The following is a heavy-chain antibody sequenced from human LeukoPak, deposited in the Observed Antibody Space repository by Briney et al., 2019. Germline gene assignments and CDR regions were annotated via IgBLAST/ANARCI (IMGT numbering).Heavy chain of an antibody. J-gene: IGHJ4*02. CDR2: VLYDGETK. CDR1: GFIFSNYA. CDR3: VKRERFLEQPPY. V-gene: IGHV3-30-3*02. Sequence: PGGSLRLSCAASGFIFSNYALHWVRQAPGKGLEWVAVVLYDGETKYYADSVKGRFTISRDNSKNTLYLQMSSLRAEDTAFYYCVKRERFLEQPPYWGQGTLVTVSS. D-gene: IGHD3-3*01.